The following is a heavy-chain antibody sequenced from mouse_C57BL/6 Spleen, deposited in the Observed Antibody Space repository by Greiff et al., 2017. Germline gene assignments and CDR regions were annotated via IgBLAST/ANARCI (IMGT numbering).Heavy chain of an antibody. V-gene: IGHV5-17*01. CDR3: ARTYDGYYEDYAMDY. CDR2: ISSGSSTI. D-gene: IGHD2-3*01. Sequence: EVKVVESGGGLVKPGGSLKLSCAASGFTFSDYGMHWVRQAPEKGLEWVAYISSGSSTIYYADTVKGRFTISRDNAKNTLFLQMTSLRSEDTAMYYCARTYDGYYEDYAMDYWGQGTSVTVSS. J-gene: IGHJ4*01. CDR1: GFTFSDYG.